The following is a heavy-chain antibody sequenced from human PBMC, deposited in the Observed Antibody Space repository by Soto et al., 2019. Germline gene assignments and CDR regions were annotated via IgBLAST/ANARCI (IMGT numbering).Heavy chain of an antibody. V-gene: IGHV3-33*01. Sequence: GGSLSLSCAASGFPFSNYCMHWVRQAPGKGLEWVAVIRYDGSNKYYADSVKGRFTISRDNSKNTLYLQMNSLRAEDTAVYYCARTIPGYCSGGSCYRGFDYWGQGTLVTVSS. D-gene: IGHD2-15*01. J-gene: IGHJ4*02. CDR1: GFPFSNYC. CDR3: ARTIPGYCSGGSCYRGFDY. CDR2: IRYDGSNK.